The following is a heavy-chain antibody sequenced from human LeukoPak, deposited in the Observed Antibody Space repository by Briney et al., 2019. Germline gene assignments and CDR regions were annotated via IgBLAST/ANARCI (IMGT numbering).Heavy chain of an antibody. CDR3: AREYYDRSGYYADPIPLFDY. V-gene: IGHV3-11*01. CDR2: ISSSGSTI. CDR1: GFTFSDYY. J-gene: IGHJ4*02. D-gene: IGHD3-22*01. Sequence: GRSLRLSCAASGFTFSDYYMSWIPQAPGEGLEWVSYISSSGSTIYYADSVKGRFTMSRDNAKNLLYLKMNSLRAEDTAVYYCAREYYDRSGYYADPIPLFDYWGQGTLVTVSS.